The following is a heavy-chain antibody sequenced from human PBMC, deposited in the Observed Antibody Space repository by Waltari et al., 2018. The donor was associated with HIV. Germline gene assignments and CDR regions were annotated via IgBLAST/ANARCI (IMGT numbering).Heavy chain of an antibody. Sequence: QVQLVESGGGMVQPGGSLRPSCAATGFSFSDYAMHWVRQAPGKGLEWVAVVWYDGTNKYYADSVKGRFLISRDNSKRTLYLQMNHLTAEDTAVYYCARDLQATVAVDYFDFWGQGTLVTVSS. CDR3: ARDLQATVAVDYFDF. CDR2: VWYDGTNK. J-gene: IGHJ4*02. CDR1: GFSFSDYA. V-gene: IGHV3-33*08.